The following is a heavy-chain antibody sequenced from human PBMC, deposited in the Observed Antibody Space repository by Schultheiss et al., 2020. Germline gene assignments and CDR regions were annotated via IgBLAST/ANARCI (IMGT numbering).Heavy chain of an antibody. CDR3: ARAGIAAAGYNWFDP. CDR2: ISGSGGST. D-gene: IGHD6-13*01. V-gene: IGHV3-23*01. J-gene: IGHJ5*02. Sequence: GGSLRLSCAASGFTFSSYAMHWVRQAPGKGLEWVSAISGSGGSTYYADSVKGRFTISRDNAKNTLYLQMNSLRAEDTAVYYCARAGIAAAGYNWFDPWGQGTLVTVSS. CDR1: GFTFSSYA.